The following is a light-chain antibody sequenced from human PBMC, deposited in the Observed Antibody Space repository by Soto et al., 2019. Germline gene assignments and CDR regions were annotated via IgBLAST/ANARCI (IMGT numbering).Light chain of an antibody. V-gene: IGKV1-9*01. CDR2: AAS. Sequence: DIQLTQSPSFLSASVGDRVTITCRASQDIRRYLAWDQQKPGKAPNRLLYAASTLQSGVPSRFSVSGSGTEFPLPISSLQPGDLASYYCQRLHSYPLTFGGGTKVEI. J-gene: IGKJ4*01. CDR1: QDIRRY. CDR3: QRLHSYPLT.